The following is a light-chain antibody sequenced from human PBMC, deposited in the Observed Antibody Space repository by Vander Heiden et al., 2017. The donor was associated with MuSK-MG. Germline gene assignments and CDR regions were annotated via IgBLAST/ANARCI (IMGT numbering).Light chain of an antibody. J-gene: IGLJ3*02. CDR3: QVWHSSSDHGV. CDR2: DDS. CDR1: NIGSKS. V-gene: IGLV3-21*02. Sequence: SYVLTQSPSVSVAPGQTARITCGGNNIGSKSVHWYQQKPGQAPVLVVEDDSDRPSGIPERFSGSNSGNTATLTITRVEAGDEADYDCQVWHSSSDHGVFGGGTKLTVL.